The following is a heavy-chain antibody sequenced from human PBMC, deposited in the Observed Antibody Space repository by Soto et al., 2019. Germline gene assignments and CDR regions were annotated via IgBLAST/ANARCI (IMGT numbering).Heavy chain of an antibody. CDR2: ISYDGSNK. J-gene: IGHJ6*02. Sequence: QVQLVESGGGVVQPGRSLRLSCAASGFTFSSYAMHWVRQAPGKGLEWVAVISYDGSNKYYADSVRGRFTISRDNSKNTLYLQMNSLRAEDTAVYYCPRGSGSDYDSSYYGMDVWGQGTTVTVSS. V-gene: IGHV3-30-3*01. CDR1: GFTFSSYA. CDR3: PRGSGSDYDSSYYGMDV. D-gene: IGHD3-22*01.